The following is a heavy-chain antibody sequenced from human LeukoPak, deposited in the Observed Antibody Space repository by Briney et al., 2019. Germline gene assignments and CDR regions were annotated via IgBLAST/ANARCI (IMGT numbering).Heavy chain of an antibody. CDR2: INANSSGT. CDR1: GYTFSGYF. D-gene: IGHD5-24*01. J-gene: IGHJ4*02. V-gene: IGHV1-2*02. CDR3: ARGRDCYNYVDY. Sequence: ASVKVSCKAFGYTFSGYFLEWVRQAPGQGLEWMGWINANSSGTNYEQKFQGRVTMTRDTSISTAYMELSRLTYDDTAVYYCARGRDCYNYVDYWGQGTLVTVSP.